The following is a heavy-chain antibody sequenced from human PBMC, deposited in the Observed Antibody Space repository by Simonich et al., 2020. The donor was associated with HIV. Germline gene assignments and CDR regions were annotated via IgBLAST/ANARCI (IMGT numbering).Heavy chain of an antibody. CDR3: ARRTGYDLDY. Sequence: QLQLQESGPGLVKPSETLSLTCTVSGGSIIRSSYNWDCSRRPPGKGREWIGSIYYSGSTYYNPPLKNRVTIAVDTSKNQFSLKRSSVTAADTAVYYCARRTGYDLDYWGQGTLVTVSS. J-gene: IGHJ4*02. CDR2: IYYSGST. D-gene: IGHD5-12*01. V-gene: IGHV4-39*01. CDR1: GGSIIRSSYN.